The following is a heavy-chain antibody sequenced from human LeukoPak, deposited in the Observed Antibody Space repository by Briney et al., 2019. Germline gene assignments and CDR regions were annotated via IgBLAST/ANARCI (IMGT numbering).Heavy chain of an antibody. CDR3: ARFVGACSGGSCYSDY. J-gene: IGHJ4*02. Sequence: GESLKISCKASGYSFTSYWIGWVRQMPGKGLEWMGIIYPGDSDTRYSPSFQGQVTISADKSINTAYLQWNSLKASDTAMYYCARFVGACSGGSCYSDYWGQGTLVTVPS. CDR1: GYSFTSYW. D-gene: IGHD2-15*01. V-gene: IGHV5-51*01. CDR2: IYPGDSDT.